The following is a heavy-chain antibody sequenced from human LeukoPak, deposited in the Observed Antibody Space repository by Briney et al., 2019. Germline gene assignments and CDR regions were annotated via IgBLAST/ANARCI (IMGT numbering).Heavy chain of an antibody. Sequence: GGSLRLSCVTSGFTFSSYGMHWVRQAPGKGLEWVAFIRYDESNKYYADSVKGRFTISRDNSKNTLYLQMNSLRAEDTAVYYCARDDPGYYFDYWGQGTLVTVSS. CDR1: GFTFSSYG. V-gene: IGHV3-30*02. CDR2: IRYDESNK. CDR3: ARDDPGYYFDY. J-gene: IGHJ4*02.